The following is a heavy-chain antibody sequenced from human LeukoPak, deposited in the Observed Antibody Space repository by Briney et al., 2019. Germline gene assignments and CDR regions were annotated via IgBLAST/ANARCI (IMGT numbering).Heavy chain of an antibody. CDR2: ISGSGSAI. CDR3: ARDGYHYYGSGTYFGYYYMDV. J-gene: IGHJ6*03. V-gene: IGHV3-48*03. Sequence: GGSLRLSCAASGFTFSSYEMNWVRQAPGKGLEWVSYISGSGSAIYYADSVKGRFTISRDNAKNSLYQQMNSLRAEDTAVYYCARDGYHYYGSGTYFGYYYMDVWGKGTTVTISS. CDR1: GFTFSSYE. D-gene: IGHD3-10*01.